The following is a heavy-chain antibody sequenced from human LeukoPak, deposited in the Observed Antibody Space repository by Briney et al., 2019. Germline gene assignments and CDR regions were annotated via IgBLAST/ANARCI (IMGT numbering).Heavy chain of an antibody. Sequence: GASVKVSCKASGGTFSSYAISWVRQAPGQGLEWMGGVIPIFGTASYAQKFQGRVTVTRDTSTSTVHMELSGLRSEDTAVYYCARDRGLVAATLNYGMDVWGQGTTVTVSS. CDR2: VIPIFGTA. CDR1: GGTFSSYA. D-gene: IGHD2-15*01. V-gene: IGHV1-69*05. J-gene: IGHJ6*02. CDR3: ARDRGLVAATLNYGMDV.